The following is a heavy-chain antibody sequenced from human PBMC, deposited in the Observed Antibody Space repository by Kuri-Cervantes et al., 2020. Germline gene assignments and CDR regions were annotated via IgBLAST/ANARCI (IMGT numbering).Heavy chain of an antibody. CDR3: AVQGGIAA. Sequence: ASVKVSCKASGGTFSSYAISWVRQAPGQGLEWMGIINPSGGSTSYAQKFQGRVTMTRDTSTSTVYMELSRLRSEDTAVYYCAVQGGIAAWGQGTLVTVSS. V-gene: IGHV1-46*01. CDR1: GGTFSSYA. J-gene: IGHJ5*02. CDR2: INPSGGST. D-gene: IGHD6-13*01.